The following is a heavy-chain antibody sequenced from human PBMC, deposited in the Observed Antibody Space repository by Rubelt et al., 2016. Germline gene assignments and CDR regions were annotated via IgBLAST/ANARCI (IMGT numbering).Heavy chain of an antibody. CDR2: IYSGGST. V-gene: IGHV3-53*01. CDR3: ARDTPGTIFGVERGVSYYYYMDV. J-gene: IGHJ6*03. D-gene: IGHD3-3*01. Sequence: EWVSVIYSGGSTYYADSVKGRFTISRDNSKNTLYLQMNSLRAEDTAVYYCARDTPGTIFGVERGVSYYYYMDVWGKGTTVTVSS.